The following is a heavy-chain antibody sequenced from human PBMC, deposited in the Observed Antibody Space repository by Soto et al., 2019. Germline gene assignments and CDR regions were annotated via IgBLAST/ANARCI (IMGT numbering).Heavy chain of an antibody. J-gene: IGHJ6*02. Sequence: PVKVSCKASGGTFSSYTISWVRQAPGQGLEWMGRIIPILGIANYAQKFQGRVTITADKSTSTAYMELSSLRSEDTAVYYCARGVVPAADHGMDVWGQGTTVTVSS. CDR1: GGTFSSYT. D-gene: IGHD2-2*01. CDR2: IIPILGIA. V-gene: IGHV1-69*02. CDR3: ARGVVPAADHGMDV.